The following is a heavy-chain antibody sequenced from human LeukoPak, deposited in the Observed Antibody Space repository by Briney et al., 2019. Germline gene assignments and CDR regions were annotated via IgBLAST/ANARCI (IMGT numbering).Heavy chain of an antibody. J-gene: IGHJ3*02. D-gene: IGHD3-22*01. CDR3: ARDPYYYDSSGYINDAFDI. CDR1: GGSVSNSSYY. Sequence: SETLSLTCTVSGGSVSNSSYYWGWIRQPPGKGLEWIGSVYYSGSTYYNPSLKSRVTISVDTSKNQFSLKLSSVTAADTAVYYCARDPYYYDSSGYINDAFDIWGQGTMVTVSS. V-gene: IGHV4-39*07. CDR2: VYYSGST.